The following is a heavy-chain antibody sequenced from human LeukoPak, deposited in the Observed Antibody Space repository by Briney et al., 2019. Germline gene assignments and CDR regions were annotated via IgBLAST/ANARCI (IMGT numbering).Heavy chain of an antibody. V-gene: IGHV1-2*02. CDR2: ISPNSSCT. D-gene: IGHD3-10*01. CDR3: ARCGSGSYYSWLDH. J-gene: IGHJ5*02. CDR1: GYTFTGYY. Sequence: GASVKVSCKASGYTFTGYYIHWVRQAPGQGLECMGCISPNSSCTNDAEKFQCRITIDRDKYISKAYMKRSRLRSDDTAVYYCARCGSGSYYSWLDHWGQGTLVTVSS.